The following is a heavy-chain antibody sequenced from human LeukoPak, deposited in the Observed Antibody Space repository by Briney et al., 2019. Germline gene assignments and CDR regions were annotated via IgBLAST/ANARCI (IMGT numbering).Heavy chain of an antibody. D-gene: IGHD6-13*01. CDR2: INPNSGGT. CDR1: GYTFTGYY. J-gene: IGHJ6*04. CDR3: ARERSYSNPLDV. V-gene: IGHV1-2*02. Sequence: ASVKVSCKASGYTFTGYYMHWVRQAPGQGLEWMGWINPNSGGTNYAQKFQGRVTMTRDTSISTAYMELSRLRSDDTAVYYCARERSYSNPLDVWGKGTTVTVSS.